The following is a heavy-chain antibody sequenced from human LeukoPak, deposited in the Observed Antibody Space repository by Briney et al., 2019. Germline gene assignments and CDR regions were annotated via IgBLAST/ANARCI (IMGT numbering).Heavy chain of an antibody. D-gene: IGHD2-15*01. CDR2: MNPNSGNT. V-gene: IGHV1-8*01. CDR3: AREIGYCSGGSCYNYCYGMDV. J-gene: IGHJ6*02. Sequence: GASVTVSCKASGYTFTSYDINWVRQAPGQGLEWMGWMNPNSGNTGYAQKFQGRVTMTRNTSISTAYMELSSLRSEDTAVYYCAREIGYCSGGSCYNYCYGMDVWGQGTTVTVSS. CDR1: GYTFTSYD.